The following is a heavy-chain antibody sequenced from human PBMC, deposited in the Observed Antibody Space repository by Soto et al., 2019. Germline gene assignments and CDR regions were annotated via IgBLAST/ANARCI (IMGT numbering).Heavy chain of an antibody. V-gene: IGHV3-33*01. CDR2: IWYDGSNK. Sequence: PGGSLRLSCAASGFTFSSYGMHWVLQAPGKGLEWVAVIWYDGSNKYYADSVKGRFTISRDNSKNTLYLQMNSLRAEDTAVYYCARQIAAAGSFGYWGQGTLVTVSS. D-gene: IGHD6-13*01. CDR1: GFTFSSYG. CDR3: ARQIAAAGSFGY. J-gene: IGHJ4*02.